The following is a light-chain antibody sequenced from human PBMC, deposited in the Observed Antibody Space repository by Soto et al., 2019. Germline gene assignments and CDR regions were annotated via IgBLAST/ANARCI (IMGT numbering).Light chain of an antibody. V-gene: IGKV1-5*03. CDR3: HQYCCT. Sequence: DIQMTQSPSTLSASVGDRVTITCRASQSISSWLAWYQQKPGKAPKLLIYKASSLESGVPSRFSRSGSGTEFSLTISSLQPDHFATYYCHQYCCTFGQGTKVEIK. CDR1: QSISSW. J-gene: IGKJ1*01. CDR2: KAS.